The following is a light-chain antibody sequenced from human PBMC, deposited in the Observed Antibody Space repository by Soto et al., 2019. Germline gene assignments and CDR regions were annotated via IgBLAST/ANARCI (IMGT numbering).Light chain of an antibody. CDR2: DTS. Sequence: EIVLTQSPATLSLSPVERATLSCRASQSVSSYLAWYQQKPGQAPRLLIYDTSTRATGVPARFSGSRSGPEFTLTINSLQSEDFAIYYCQPYNNWPLTFGGGTKVDIK. CDR3: QPYNNWPLT. CDR1: QSVSSY. J-gene: IGKJ4*01. V-gene: IGKV3-15*01.